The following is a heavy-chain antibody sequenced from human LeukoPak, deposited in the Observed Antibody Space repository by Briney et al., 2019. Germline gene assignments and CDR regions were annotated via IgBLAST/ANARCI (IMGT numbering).Heavy chain of an antibody. Sequence: PSETLSLTCAVYGGSFSGYYWSWIRQPPGKGLEWIGEINHSGSTNYNPSLKSRVTISVDTSKNQFSLKLSSVTAADTAVYYCARVGYYYYYCMDVWGKGTTVTVSS. CDR2: INHSGST. CDR3: ARVGYYYYYCMDV. V-gene: IGHV4-34*01. J-gene: IGHJ6*03. CDR1: GGSFSGYY.